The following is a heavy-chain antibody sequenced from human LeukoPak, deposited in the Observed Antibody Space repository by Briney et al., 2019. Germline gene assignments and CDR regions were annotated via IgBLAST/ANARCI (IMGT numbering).Heavy chain of an antibody. CDR1: GFTFSSYG. D-gene: IGHD1-14*01. Sequence: GGSLRLSCAASGFTFSSYGMHWVRQAPGKGLEWVAFIRYDGSNKYYADSVKGRFTISRDNSKNTLYLQMNSLRAEDTAVYYRAKPVEEPYYYYMDVWGKGTTVTVSS. CDR3: AKPVEEPYYYYMDV. CDR2: IRYDGSNK. J-gene: IGHJ6*03. V-gene: IGHV3-30*02.